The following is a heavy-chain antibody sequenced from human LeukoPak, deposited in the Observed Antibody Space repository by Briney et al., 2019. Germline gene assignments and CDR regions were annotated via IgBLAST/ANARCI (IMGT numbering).Heavy chain of an antibody. J-gene: IGHJ4*02. CDR3: ARALGYCSSASCYYFDN. CDR1: GFTFSSYS. CDR2: ISSSSSYI. D-gene: IGHD2-2*01. Sequence: GGSLRLSCAASGFTFSSYSMNWVRQAPGKGLEWVSSISSSSSYIYYADSVKGRFTISRDNAKNSLYLQMNSLRAEDTAVYYCARALGYCSSASCYYFDNWGQGTLVTVSS. V-gene: IGHV3-21*01.